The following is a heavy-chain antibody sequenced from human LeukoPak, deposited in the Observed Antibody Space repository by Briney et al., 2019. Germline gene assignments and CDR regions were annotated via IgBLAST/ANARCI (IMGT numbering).Heavy chain of an antibody. CDR3: ARAFFGSRMVRGEDDWYFDL. CDR2: ISAYNGNT. Sequence: EASVKVSCKASGDSFTNYAIVWVRQAPGQGLEWMGWISAYNGNTNYAQKLQGRVTMTTDTSTSTAYMELRSLRSDDTAVYYCARAFFGSRMVRGEDDWYFDLWGRGTLVTVSS. V-gene: IGHV1-18*01. CDR1: GDSFTNYA. J-gene: IGHJ2*01. D-gene: IGHD3-10*01.